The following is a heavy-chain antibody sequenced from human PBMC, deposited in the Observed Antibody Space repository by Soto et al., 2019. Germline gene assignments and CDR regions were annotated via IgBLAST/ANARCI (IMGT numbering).Heavy chain of an antibody. CDR3: ARGRYGDY. CDR1: GYTFTTYG. J-gene: IGHJ4*02. Sequence: QVQLVQSGAEVKKPGASVKVSCKASGYTFTTYGISWVRQAPGQGLEWVGWISAYSGNTKYAQKRQGRVTGTTDTSTTTAYMEVRGLGSDDPAVYYCARGRYGDYWGQGTLVTTSS. V-gene: IGHV1-18*01. CDR2: ISAYSGNT. D-gene: IGHD4-17*01.